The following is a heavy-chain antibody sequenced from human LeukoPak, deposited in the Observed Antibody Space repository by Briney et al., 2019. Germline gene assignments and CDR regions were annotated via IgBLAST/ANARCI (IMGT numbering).Heavy chain of an antibody. D-gene: IGHD6-19*01. CDR2: ISNDGSYK. Sequence: PGGSLRLSCAASGFTFSSYPMHWVRQAPGKGLEWVALISNDGSYKHYAESVKGRFTISRDNSKNTLYLQMNSLRAEDTAIYYCARGTHDSTGWYYFNYWGQGTLVTVSS. V-gene: IGHV3-30-3*01. CDR3: ARGTHDSTGWYYFNY. J-gene: IGHJ4*02. CDR1: GFTFSSYP.